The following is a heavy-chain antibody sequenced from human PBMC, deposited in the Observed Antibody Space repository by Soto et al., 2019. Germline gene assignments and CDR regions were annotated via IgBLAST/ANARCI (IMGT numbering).Heavy chain of an antibody. V-gene: IGHV3-11*01. CDR3: XREWGDLSPYYHYGMDV. D-gene: IGHD3-16*02. CDR1: GFTFSDYY. Sequence: GGSLRLSCAASGFTFSDYYMSWIRQAPGKGLEWVSYISSSASTTYYADSVRGRFTISRDNARNSLYLQMNSLRVADTAVYYCXREWGDLSPYYHYGMDVWGQGTTVTVSS. CDR2: ISSSASTT. J-gene: IGHJ6*01.